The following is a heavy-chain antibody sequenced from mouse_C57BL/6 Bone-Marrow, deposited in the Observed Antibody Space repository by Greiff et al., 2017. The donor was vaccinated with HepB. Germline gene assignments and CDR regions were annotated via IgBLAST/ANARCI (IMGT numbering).Heavy chain of an antibody. CDR2: INPNNGGT. D-gene: IGHD2-1*01. V-gene: IGHV1-22*01. CDR1: GYTFTDYN. J-gene: IGHJ2*01. CDR3: AIGGNYALDY. Sequence: DVQLQESGPELVKPGASVKMSCKASGYTFTDYNMHWVKQSHGKSLEWIGYINPNNGGTSYNQKFKGKATLTVNKSSSTAYMELRSLTSEDSAVYYCAIGGNYALDYWGQGTTLTVSS.